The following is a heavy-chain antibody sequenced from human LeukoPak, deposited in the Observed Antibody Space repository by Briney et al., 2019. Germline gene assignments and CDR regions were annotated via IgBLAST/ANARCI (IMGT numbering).Heavy chain of an antibody. V-gene: IGHV1-69*01. Sequence: GSSVKVSCKASGGTFSSYAISWVRQAPGQGLEWMGGIIPIFGTANYAQKFQGRVTITADESTSTAYMELSSLRSDDTAVYYCARVPRITIFGVVTPHFDYWGQGTLVTVSS. CDR2: IIPIFGTA. J-gene: IGHJ4*02. D-gene: IGHD3-3*01. CDR3: ARVPRITIFGVVTPHFDY. CDR1: GGTFSSYA.